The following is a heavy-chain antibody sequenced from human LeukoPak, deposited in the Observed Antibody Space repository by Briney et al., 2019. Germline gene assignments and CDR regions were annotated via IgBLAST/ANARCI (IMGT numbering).Heavy chain of an antibody. CDR2: IYYSGST. CDR1: GGSISSRTYY. Sequence: PETLSLTCNVSGGSISSRTYYWGWIRQPPGKGLEWIGSIYYSGSTYYNPSLKSRVTISVDTTKNQSSLKLSSVTAADTAVYYCARIRVHSSTLNFDYWGQGTLVTVSS. V-gene: IGHV4-39*01. D-gene: IGHD6-6*01. CDR3: ARIRVHSSTLNFDY. J-gene: IGHJ4*02.